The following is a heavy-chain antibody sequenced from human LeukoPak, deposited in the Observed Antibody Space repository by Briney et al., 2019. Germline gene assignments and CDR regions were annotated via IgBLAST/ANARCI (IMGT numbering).Heavy chain of an antibody. V-gene: IGHV3-13*01. J-gene: IGHJ4*02. CDR1: GFTFSSYD. D-gene: IGHD2-2*01. CDR3: ARDCGSTSCYDY. Sequence: GGPLRLSCAASGFTFSSYDMHWVRQATGKGLEWVSAIGTAGDTYYPGSVKGRFTISRENAKNSLYLQMNSLRAEDTAVYYCARDCGSTSCYDYWGQGTLVTVSS. CDR2: IGTAGDT.